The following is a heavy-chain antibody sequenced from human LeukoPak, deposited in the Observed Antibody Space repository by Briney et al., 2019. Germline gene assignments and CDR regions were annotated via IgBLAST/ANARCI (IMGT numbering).Heavy chain of an antibody. D-gene: IGHD3-9*01. V-gene: IGHV3-30-3*01. Sequence: PGGSLRLSCAASGFTFSSYAMHWVRQAPGKGLEWVAVISYDGSNKYYADSVKGRFTISRDNSKNTLYLQMNSLRAEDTAVYYCAGAYYDILTGPPHWGQGTLVTVSS. CDR3: AGAYYDILTGPPH. J-gene: IGHJ4*02. CDR1: GFTFSSYA. CDR2: ISYDGSNK.